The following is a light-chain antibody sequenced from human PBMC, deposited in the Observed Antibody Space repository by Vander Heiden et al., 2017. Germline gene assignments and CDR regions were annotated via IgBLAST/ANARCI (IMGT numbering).Light chain of an antibody. CDR1: QIVSSSY. J-gene: IGKJ1*01. CDR2: GAS. CDR3: QQYGSSPPWT. Sequence: EIVLTQSPGTLSLSPGESATLSCRASQIVSSSYLAWYQQKPGQAPRLLIYGASSRATVIPDRFSGSGSGTDFTLTISRLEPEDFAVYYCQQYGSSPPWTFGQGTKVEIK. V-gene: IGKV3-20*01.